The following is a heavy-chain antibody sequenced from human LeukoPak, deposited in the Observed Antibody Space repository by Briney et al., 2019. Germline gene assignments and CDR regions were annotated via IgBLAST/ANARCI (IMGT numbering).Heavy chain of an antibody. CDR3: AREAVAAAGARSNWFDP. D-gene: IGHD6-13*01. Sequence: PGGSLRLSCAASGFTFSSHEMNWVRQAPGKGLEWVSYISSTGRTIYYADSVKGRFTISRDNARSSLYLQMDSLGVEDTAVYYCAREAVAAAGARSNWFDPWGQGTLVSVCS. J-gene: IGHJ5*02. CDR2: ISSTGRTI. V-gene: IGHV3-48*03. CDR1: GFTFSSHE.